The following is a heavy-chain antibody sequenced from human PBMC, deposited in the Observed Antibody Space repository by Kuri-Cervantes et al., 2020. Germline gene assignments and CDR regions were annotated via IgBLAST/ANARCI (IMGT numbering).Heavy chain of an antibody. CDR3: AKSGGYNYRYFDY. V-gene: IGHV3-30-3*02. D-gene: IGHD5-24*01. CDR2: ISYDGSNK. J-gene: IGHJ4*02. CDR1: GFTFSSYA. Sequence: GGSLRLSCAASGFTFSSYAMHWVRQAPGKGLEWVAVISYDGSNKYYADSVKGRFTISRDNSKNTLYLQMNSLRAEDTAVYYCAKSGGYNYRYFDYWGQGNLVTVSS.